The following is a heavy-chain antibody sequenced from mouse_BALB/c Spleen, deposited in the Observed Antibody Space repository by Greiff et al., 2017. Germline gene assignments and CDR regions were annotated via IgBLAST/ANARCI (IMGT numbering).Heavy chain of an antibody. Sequence: VQLQESGPELVKPGASVKISCKASGYAFSSSWMNWVKQRPGQGLEWIGRIYPGDGDTNYNGKFKGKATLTADKSSSTAYMQLSSLTSVDSAVYFCAREDYGNFDYWGQGTTLTVSS. D-gene: IGHD2-1*01. J-gene: IGHJ2*01. CDR3: AREDYGNFDY. CDR2: IYPGDGDT. CDR1: GYAFSSSW. V-gene: IGHV1-82*01.